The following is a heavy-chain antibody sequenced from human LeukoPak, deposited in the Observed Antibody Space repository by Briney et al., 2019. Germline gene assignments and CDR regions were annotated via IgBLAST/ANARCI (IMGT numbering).Heavy chain of an antibody. CDR2: IYYSGST. D-gene: IGHD6-19*01. CDR1: GGSFSSGSYY. J-gene: IGHJ6*02. Sequence: SETLSLTCTVSGGSFSSGSYYWSWIRQPPGKGLEWIGYIYYSGSTNYNPSLKSRVTISVDTSKNQFSLKLSSVTAADTAVYYCARDQQWLGYYYGMDVWGQGTTVTVSS. V-gene: IGHV4-61*01. CDR3: ARDQQWLGYYYGMDV.